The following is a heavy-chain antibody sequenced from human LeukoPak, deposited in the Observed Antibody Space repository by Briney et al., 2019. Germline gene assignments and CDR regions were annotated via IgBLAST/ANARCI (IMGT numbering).Heavy chain of an antibody. J-gene: IGHJ4*02. V-gene: IGHV4-39*01. CDR3: ASLHSSWLDY. CDR2: IYYTGST. D-gene: IGHD6-13*01. Sequence: SETLSLTCTVSGGSISSSSYYWGWIRQPPGKGLEWIGSIYYTGSTYYNPSLKSRVTISVDTSKNLFSLKLGSVTAADTAVYYCASLHSSWLDYWGQGTLVTVSS. CDR1: GGSISSSSYY.